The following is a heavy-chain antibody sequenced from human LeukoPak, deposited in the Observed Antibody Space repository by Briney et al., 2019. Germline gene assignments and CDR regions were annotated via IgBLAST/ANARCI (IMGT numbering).Heavy chain of an antibody. Sequence: GGSLRLSCAASGFTFSRCAMHWVRQAPGKGLEYVSAISSNGGSTYYANSVKGRFTISRDNSKNTLYLQMGSLRAEDMAVYYCARRGSYYGDSMDYWGQGTLVTVSS. CDR1: GFTFSRCA. CDR2: ISSNGGST. CDR3: ARRGSYYGDSMDY. D-gene: IGHD1-26*01. J-gene: IGHJ4*02. V-gene: IGHV3-64*01.